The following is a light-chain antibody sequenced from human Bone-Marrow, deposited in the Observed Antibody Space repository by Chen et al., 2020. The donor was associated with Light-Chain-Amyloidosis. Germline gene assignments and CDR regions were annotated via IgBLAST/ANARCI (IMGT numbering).Light chain of an antibody. Sequence: HSALTQSPSASGTPGQRVTISCSGDNSNIGGNYVYWYHQVPGTAPKLLIYRNNLRPSGVPDGFSGSKSGASASLAISGLRSEEEADYDCGSWDDGLSGPVFGGGTRLTVL. CDR2: RNN. CDR3: GSWDDGLSGPV. CDR1: NSNIGGNY. J-gene: IGLJ3*02. V-gene: IGLV1-47*01.